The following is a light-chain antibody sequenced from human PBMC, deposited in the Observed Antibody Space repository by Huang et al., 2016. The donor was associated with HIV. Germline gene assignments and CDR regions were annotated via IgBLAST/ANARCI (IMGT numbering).Light chain of an antibody. CDR3: QQRSNWPRGT. V-gene: IGKV3-11*01. J-gene: IGKJ3*01. CDR1: QSVGTS. CDR2: DAA. Sequence: DIVLPQSPDTRSLSPGERATLSCRASQSVGTSLAWYQQKPGKAPRLLSYDAANRATGIPARFSGGGSGTDFTLTISSLEPEDFAVYYCQQRSNWPRGTFGPGTKVDIK.